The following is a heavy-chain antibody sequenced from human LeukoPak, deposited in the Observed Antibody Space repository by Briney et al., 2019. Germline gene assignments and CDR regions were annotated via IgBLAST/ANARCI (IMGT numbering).Heavy chain of an antibody. D-gene: IGHD3-22*01. J-gene: IGHJ4*02. Sequence: SVKVSCKASGYTFTAYYMHWVRQAPGQGLEWMGGIIPIFGTANYAQKFQGRVTITADESTSTAYMELSSLRSEDTAVYYCARLAVPYYYDSSGYLHYWGQGTLVTVSS. CDR1: GYTFTAYY. V-gene: IGHV1-69*13. CDR3: ARLAVPYYYDSSGYLHY. CDR2: IIPIFGTA.